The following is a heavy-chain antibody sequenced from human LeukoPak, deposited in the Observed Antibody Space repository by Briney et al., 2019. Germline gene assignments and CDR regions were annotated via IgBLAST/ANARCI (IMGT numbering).Heavy chain of an antibody. D-gene: IGHD5-24*01. Sequence: PGGSLRLSCAASGFTFSSYAMHWVRQAPGKGLEWVAVISYDGSSKYYADSVKGRFTISRDNSKNTLYLQMNSLRAEDTAVYYCARETVGDGYNAFVYWGQGTLVTVSS. CDR2: ISYDGSSK. V-gene: IGHV3-30*04. J-gene: IGHJ4*02. CDR3: ARETVGDGYNAFVY. CDR1: GFTFSSYA.